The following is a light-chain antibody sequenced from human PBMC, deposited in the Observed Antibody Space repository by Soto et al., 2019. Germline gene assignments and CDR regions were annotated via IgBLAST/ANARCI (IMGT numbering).Light chain of an antibody. CDR2: AAS. J-gene: IGKJ2*01. Sequence: DIPMTQSPSSLSASVGDRVTITCRASQGVSAYLLWYQQTQGRAPKLLIYAASSLQSGVPSRSSGSGSGTDFTLTISSLQPEDFATYYCQQSYSTPPSYTFGQGTKLEIK. V-gene: IGKV1-39*01. CDR3: QQSYSTPPSYT. CDR1: QGVSAY.